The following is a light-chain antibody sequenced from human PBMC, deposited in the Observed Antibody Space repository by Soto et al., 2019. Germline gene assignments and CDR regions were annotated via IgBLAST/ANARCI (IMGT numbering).Light chain of an antibody. CDR2: DAS. V-gene: IGKV3-11*01. J-gene: IGKJ5*01. Sequence: EIVLTQSPATLSLSPGERATLSCRASHSVISYLAWYQQKPGQPPRLLIYDASNRATGIPARFSGSGSGTDFTLTIGNLEAEDFAVYYCQQRINWPITFGQGTRLEMK. CDR3: QQRINWPIT. CDR1: HSVISY.